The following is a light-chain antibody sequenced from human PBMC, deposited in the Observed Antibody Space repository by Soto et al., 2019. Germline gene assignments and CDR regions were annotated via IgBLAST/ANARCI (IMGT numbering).Light chain of an antibody. Sequence: DIQMTQSPLSLSASVGDRVAIICRSSLSINTYLNWIQQKPGKAPKVLIYGASSLQNGVPSRFSGSGYGTIFTLTISSLQPEDSATYYCQQTFTTPHTFGRGTHLEIK. CDR3: QQTFTTPHT. J-gene: IGKJ2*01. V-gene: IGKV1-39*01. CDR1: LSINTY. CDR2: GAS.